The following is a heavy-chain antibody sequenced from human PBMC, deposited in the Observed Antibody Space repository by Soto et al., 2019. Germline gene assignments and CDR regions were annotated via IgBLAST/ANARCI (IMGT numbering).Heavy chain of an antibody. V-gene: IGHV1-58*01. D-gene: IGHD3-16*02. CDR1: GFNFTSSA. Sequence: ASVKVACKASGFNFTSSAVRWVRQARGQRLEWIGWGVVGSGNTNYAQKFQERVTITRDMSTSTAYMELSSLRSEDTAVYYCAADFPHHYVWGSYRRNYYYYGMDVWGQGTTLTVSS. CDR3: AADFPHHYVWGSYRRNYYYYGMDV. CDR2: GVVGSGNT. J-gene: IGHJ6*02.